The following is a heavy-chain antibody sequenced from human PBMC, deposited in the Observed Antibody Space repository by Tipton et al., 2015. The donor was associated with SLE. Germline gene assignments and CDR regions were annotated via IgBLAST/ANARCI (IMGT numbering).Heavy chain of an antibody. D-gene: IGHD6-19*01. V-gene: IGHV4-39*01. CDR2: IYYSGST. CDR1: GGSISSSSFY. J-gene: IGHJ4*02. CDR3: ARAQESSGWFPSIIDY. Sequence: TLSLTCTVPGGSISSSSFYWGWIRQPPGMGLEWIWTIYYSGSTYYNPSLKSRVTISVDTSKNQLSLKLTSVTAADTAVYYCARAQESSGWFPSIIDYWGQGTLVTVSS.